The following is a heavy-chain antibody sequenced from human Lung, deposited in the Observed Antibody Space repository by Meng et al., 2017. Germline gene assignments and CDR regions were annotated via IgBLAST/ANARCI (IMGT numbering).Heavy chain of an antibody. J-gene: IGHJ5*02. CDR3: ARGSITMVRGVSGFDP. CDR2: IYHSGST. V-gene: IGHV4-4*02. CDR1: GCAISSRNW. D-gene: IGHD3-10*01. Sequence: LQAAGLGLVKPSGILSLTCAVSGCAISSRNWWSWVRQPPGKGLEWIGEIYHSGSTNSNPSLKSRVTISVDKSKNQFSLKLSSVTAADTAVYYCARGSITMVRGVSGFDPWGQGTLVTVSS.